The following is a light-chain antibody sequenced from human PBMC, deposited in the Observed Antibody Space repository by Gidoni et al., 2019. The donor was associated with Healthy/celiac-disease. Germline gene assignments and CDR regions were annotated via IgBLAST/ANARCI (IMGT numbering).Light chain of an antibody. CDR3: MQALQSPST. Sequence: DIVMTQSPLSLPVTPGEPASISCRSSQSLLHSNGYNDLYWYLQKPGQSPQLLIYLGSNRASGVPGSFSGSGSGTDFTLQISRVAAEDFGVYYCMQALQSPSTFGQGTKVEIK. CDR1: QSLLHSNGYND. CDR2: LGS. V-gene: IGKV2-28*01. J-gene: IGKJ1*01.